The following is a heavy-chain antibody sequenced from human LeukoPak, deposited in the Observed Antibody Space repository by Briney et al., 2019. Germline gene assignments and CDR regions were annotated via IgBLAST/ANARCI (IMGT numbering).Heavy chain of an antibody. CDR2: ISSSSSYI. D-gene: IGHD3-3*01. CDR1: GGSISSSN. V-gene: IGHV3-21*01. J-gene: IGHJ6*03. CDR3: ARDGERFLEWLLSNYYYYMDV. Sequence: ETLSLTCAVSGGSISSSNWWSWVRQAPGKGLEWVSSISSSSSYIYYADSVKGRFTISRDNAKNSLYLQMNSLRAEDTAVYYCARDGERFLEWLLSNYYYYMDVWGKGTTVTVSS.